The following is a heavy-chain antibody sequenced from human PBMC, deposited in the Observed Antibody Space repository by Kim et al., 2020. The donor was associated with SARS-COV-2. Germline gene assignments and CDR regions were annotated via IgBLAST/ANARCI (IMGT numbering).Heavy chain of an antibody. V-gene: IGHV3-23*01. D-gene: IGHD6-13*01. CDR2: K. CDR3: AKTGQLDY. Sequence: KDSDDTVRGRFTIARDNSKNTLSLQMNSLRAEDTALYYCAKTGQLDYWGQGTLVTVSS. J-gene: IGHJ4*02.